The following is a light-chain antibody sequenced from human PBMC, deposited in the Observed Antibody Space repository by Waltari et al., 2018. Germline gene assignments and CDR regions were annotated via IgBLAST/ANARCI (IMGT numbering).Light chain of an antibody. Sequence: EVVMTQSPLSLPVTLGQPASISCRSSQSLVFRDGNTYLNWFQQRPGQSPRRLIYQVSNRDSGVPDRFSGSGSGTDFTLKISRVEAEDVGVYYCMQGSYWPFTFGPGTKVDIK. CDR3: MQGSYWPFT. CDR2: QVS. V-gene: IGKV2-30*01. J-gene: IGKJ3*01. CDR1: QSLVFRDGNTY.